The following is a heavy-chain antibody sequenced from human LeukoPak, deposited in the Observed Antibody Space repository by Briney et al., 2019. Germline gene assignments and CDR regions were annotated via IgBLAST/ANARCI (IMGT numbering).Heavy chain of an antibody. CDR2: VSYDGSIN. Sequence: PGGSLRLSCAASGFTFSSHAMHWVRQAPGKGLEWVAFVSYDGSINSYADSVKGRFTISRDNAKNSLYLQMNSLRAEDTAVYYCARGPETSCGSCYSDAFDIWGQGTMVTVSS. CDR3: ARGPETSCGSCYSDAFDI. J-gene: IGHJ3*02. CDR1: GFTFSSHA. D-gene: IGHD2-15*01. V-gene: IGHV3-30-3*01.